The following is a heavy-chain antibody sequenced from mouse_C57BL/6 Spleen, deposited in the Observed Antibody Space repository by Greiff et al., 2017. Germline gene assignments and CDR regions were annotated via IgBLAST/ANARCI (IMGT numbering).Heavy chain of an antibody. CDR1: GFTFSDYG. Sequence: EVQVVESGGGLVKPGGSLKLSCAASGFTFSDYGMHWVRQAPEKGLEWVAYISSGSSTIYYADTVKGRFTISRDNAKNTLFLQMTSLRSEDTAMYYCAMPRGTTVVAPTYYAMDYWGQGTSVTVSS. CDR2: ISSGSSTI. D-gene: IGHD1-1*01. J-gene: IGHJ4*01. CDR3: AMPRGTTVVAPTYYAMDY. V-gene: IGHV5-17*01.